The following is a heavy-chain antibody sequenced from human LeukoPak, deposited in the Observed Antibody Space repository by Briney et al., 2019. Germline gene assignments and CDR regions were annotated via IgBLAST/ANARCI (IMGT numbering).Heavy chain of an antibody. D-gene: IGHD6-13*01. CDR2: ISGSNGNT. V-gene: IGHV1-18*01. Sequence: ASVKVSCKASGYTFSSYGVSWVRQAPGQGLEWMGWISGSNGNTNNAQKVQGRVTMTTDTSTSTAYMELRSLRSDDTAVYYCARYPLSYSSNWHYYFDYWGQGTLLTVSS. CDR3: ARYPLSYSSNWHYYFDY. CDR1: GYTFSSYG. J-gene: IGHJ4*02.